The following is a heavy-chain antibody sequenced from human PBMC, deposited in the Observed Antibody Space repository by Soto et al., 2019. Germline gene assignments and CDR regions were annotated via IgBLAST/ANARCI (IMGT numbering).Heavy chain of an antibody. D-gene: IGHD6-6*01. CDR3: ARKSIAAPYGMDV. CDR2: IYYSGST. V-gene: IGHV4-39*07. Sequence: SSETLSLTCTVSGGSISSSSYYWGWIRQPPGKGLEWIGSIYYSGSTYYNPSLKSRVTISVDTSKNQFSLKLSSVTAADTAVYYCARKSIAAPYGMDVWGQGTTVTVSS. CDR1: GGSISSSSYY. J-gene: IGHJ6*02.